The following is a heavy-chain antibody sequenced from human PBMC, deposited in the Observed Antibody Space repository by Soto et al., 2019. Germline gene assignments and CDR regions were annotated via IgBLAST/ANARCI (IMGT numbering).Heavy chain of an antibody. CDR1: GYTFTSYY. Sequence: QVQLVQSGAEVKKPGASVKVSCKASGYTFTSYYIHWVRQAPGQGLEWMGIISPGGGSTTYAQKFPGRITMTRDTSTNTVYMELSSLRYDDTAVFYCERGAGDYWGQGTLVTVSS. CDR2: ISPGGGST. V-gene: IGHV1-46*01. CDR3: ERGAGDY. J-gene: IGHJ4*02.